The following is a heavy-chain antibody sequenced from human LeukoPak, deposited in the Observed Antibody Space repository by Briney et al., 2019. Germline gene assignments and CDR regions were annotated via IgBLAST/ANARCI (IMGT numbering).Heavy chain of an antibody. Sequence: PSETLSLTCTVPGGSISSYYWSWIRQPPGKGLEWIGYIYTSGTTNYKPSLKSRVTTSVDTSNNPFSLKLSSVTAADTAVYYCARGRSSWEDDAFDVWGQGTMVTVSS. D-gene: IGHD6-13*01. CDR1: GGSISSYY. V-gene: IGHV4-4*09. J-gene: IGHJ3*01. CDR2: IYTSGTT. CDR3: ARGRSSWEDDAFDV.